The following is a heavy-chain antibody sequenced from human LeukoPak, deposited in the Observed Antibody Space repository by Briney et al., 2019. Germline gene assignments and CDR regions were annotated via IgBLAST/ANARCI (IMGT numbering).Heavy chain of an antibody. CDR2: INSDGSST. J-gene: IGHJ4*02. CDR1: GFTFSSYW. D-gene: IGHD3-10*01. Sequence: GGSLRLSCAASGFTFSSYWMHWVHQAPGKGLVWVSRINSDGSSTSYADSVKGRFTISRDNAKNTLYLQMNSLRAEDTAVYYCARDRDYYYGSGTVIDYWGQGTLVTVSS. V-gene: IGHV3-74*01. CDR3: ARDRDYYYGSGTVIDY.